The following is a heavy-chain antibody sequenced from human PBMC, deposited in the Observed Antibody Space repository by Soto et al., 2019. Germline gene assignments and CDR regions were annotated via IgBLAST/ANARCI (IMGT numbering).Heavy chain of an antibody. Sequence: QVQLQESGPGLVKPSETLSLTCTVSGGSISSYYWSWIRQPPGKRLEWIGYIYYSGSTNYNPSLPNRVTISVDTSKNQFSLELRSVTAADTAVYYCARDSVGSGYDWGQGTLVTVSS. V-gene: IGHV4-59*01. CDR1: GGSISSYY. D-gene: IGHD5-12*01. J-gene: IGHJ4*02. CDR3: ARDSVGSGYD. CDR2: IYYSGST.